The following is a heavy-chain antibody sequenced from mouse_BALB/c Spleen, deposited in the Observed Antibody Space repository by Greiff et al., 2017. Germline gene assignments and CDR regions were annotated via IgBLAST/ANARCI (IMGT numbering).Heavy chain of an antibody. J-gene: IGHJ2*01. CDR2: ISYSGST. CDR3: ARRGDGYSFDY. CDR1: GYSITSDYA. V-gene: IGHV3-2*02. Sequence: EVKLMESGPGLVKPSQSLSLTCTVTGYSITSDYAWNWIRQFPGNKLEWMGYISYSGSTSYNPSLKSRISITRDTSKNQFFLQLNSVTTEDTATYYCARRGDGYSFDYWGQGTTLTVSS. D-gene: IGHD2-3*01.